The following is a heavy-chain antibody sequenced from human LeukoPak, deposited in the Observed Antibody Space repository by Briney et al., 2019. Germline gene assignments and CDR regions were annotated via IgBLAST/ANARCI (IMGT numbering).Heavy chain of an antibody. CDR2: VSYSGTT. D-gene: IGHD2-2*01. J-gene: IGHJ4*01. Sequence: PSETLSLTCTVSGGSISSSSFFWAWIRQPPGKGREWIGTVSYSGTTYYSPSLKSRVTISVDTSKNQFSLRLTSVTAADTALYYCAKLTCSSTFCPLDYWGQGTLVTVSS. CDR1: GGSISSSSFF. V-gene: IGHV4-39*01. CDR3: AKLTCSSTFCPLDY.